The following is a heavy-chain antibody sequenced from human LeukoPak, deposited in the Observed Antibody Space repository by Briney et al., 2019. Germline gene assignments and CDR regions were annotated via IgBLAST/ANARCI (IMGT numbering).Heavy chain of an antibody. CDR2: IYSSGST. CDR1: GGSISDYF. Sequence: SETLSLTCTVSGGSISDYFWSWIRQPAGKGLEWIGRIYSSGSTLYNPSLKSRVTMSVDTSKNHFSLRLTSVTAADTAVYYCARGPYCGDDCYFDSWGRGTPFTVSS. CDR3: ARGPYCGDDCYFDS. V-gene: IGHV4-4*07. D-gene: IGHD2-21*01. J-gene: IGHJ4*02.